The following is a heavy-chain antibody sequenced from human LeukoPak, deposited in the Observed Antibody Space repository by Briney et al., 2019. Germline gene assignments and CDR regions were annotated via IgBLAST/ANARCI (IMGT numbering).Heavy chain of an antibody. CDR2: IRRKANGGTT. CDR1: GFTFDGYT. V-gene: IGHV3-49*03. CDR3: TRGDYGDYYDLDY. J-gene: IGHJ4*02. Sequence: GGSLRLSCTASGFTFDGYTMSWFRQAPGKGLEWLGFIRRKANGGTTEYAASVKGRFIISRDDSKSITYLQMNSLKTEDTAVYYCTRGDYGDYYDLDYWGQGTLVTVSS. D-gene: IGHD4-17*01.